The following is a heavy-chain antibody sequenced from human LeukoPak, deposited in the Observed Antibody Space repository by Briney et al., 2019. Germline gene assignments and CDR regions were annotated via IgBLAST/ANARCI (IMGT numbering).Heavy chain of an antibody. CDR1: GVSITNGYW. CDR3: TLEAYYYDSSGGYYYMDV. Sequence: SETLSLTCVVSGVSITNGYWWYWVHQTPGKGLESIGEFYHNGRTKYNPSLKSRVSILVEKSRNQFSLNLNSVTAADTAVYYCTLEAYYYDSSGGYYYMDVWGKGTTVTISS. J-gene: IGHJ6*03. D-gene: IGHD3-22*01. V-gene: IGHV4-4*02. CDR2: FYHNGRT.